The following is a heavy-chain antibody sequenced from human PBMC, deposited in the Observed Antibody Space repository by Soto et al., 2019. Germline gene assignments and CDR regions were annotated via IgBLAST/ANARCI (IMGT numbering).Heavy chain of an antibody. V-gene: IGHV3-21*01. CDR2: ISSSSSYI. CDR3: ARESYDFWSGYYSYYGMDV. D-gene: IGHD3-3*01. CDR1: GFTFSSYS. J-gene: IGHJ6*02. Sequence: GGSLRLSCAASGFTFSSYSMNWVRQAPGKGLEWVSSISSSSSYIYYADSVKGRFTISRDNAKNSLYLQMNSLRAEDTAVYYCARESYDFWSGYYSYYGMDVWGQGTTVTVSS.